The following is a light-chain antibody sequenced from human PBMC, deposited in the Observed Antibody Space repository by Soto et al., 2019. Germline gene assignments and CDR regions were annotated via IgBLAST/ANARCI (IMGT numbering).Light chain of an antibody. CDR2: WAS. J-gene: IGKJ4*01. V-gene: IGKV4-1*01. CDR3: QQYYSTPLT. Sequence: DIVMTQFPDSLAVSLGERATINCKSSQSVLYSSNNKNYLAWYQQKPGQPPKLLIHWASTRKSGVPDRFSGSGSGTDFTLTISSLQAEDVAVYYCQQYYSTPLTFGGGTKVEIK. CDR1: QSVLYSSNNKNY.